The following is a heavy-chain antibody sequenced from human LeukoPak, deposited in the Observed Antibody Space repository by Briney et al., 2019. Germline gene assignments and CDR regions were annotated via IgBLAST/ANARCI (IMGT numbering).Heavy chain of an antibody. CDR3: AKQWPVDY. D-gene: IGHD6-19*01. Sequence: GGSLRLSCAVSGFTFSSYAMSWVRQAPGKGLEWVAGIRGSGGSTYYADSVKGRFTTSRDNSKNTLYLQMNSLRAEDTAVYYCAKQWPVDYWGQGTLVTVSS. V-gene: IGHV3-23*01. CDR2: IRGSGGST. J-gene: IGHJ4*02. CDR1: GFTFSSYA.